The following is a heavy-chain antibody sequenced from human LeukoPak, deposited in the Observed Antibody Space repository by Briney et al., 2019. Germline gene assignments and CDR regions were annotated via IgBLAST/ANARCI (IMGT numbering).Heavy chain of an antibody. J-gene: IGHJ6*02. CDR3: ARDWAGIAVGYGMDV. Sequence: GGSLRLSCAASGFTFSSYDMHWVRQATGKGLEWVSAIGTAGDTYYPGSVKGRFTISRENAKNSLYLQMNSLRAEDTAVYYCARDWAGIAVGYGMDVWGQGTTVTVSS. D-gene: IGHD6-19*01. V-gene: IGHV3-13*01. CDR1: GFTFSSYD. CDR2: IGTAGDT.